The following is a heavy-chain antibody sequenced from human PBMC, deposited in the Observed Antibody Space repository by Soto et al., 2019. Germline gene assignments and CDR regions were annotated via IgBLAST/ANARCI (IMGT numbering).Heavy chain of an antibody. V-gene: IGHV1-2*02. CDR1: GYTFTGYY. Sequence: ASVKVSCKASGYTFTGYYMHWVRQAPGQGLEWMGWINPNSGGTNYAQKFQGRVTMTRDTSISAAYMELSRLRSDDTAVYYCASVDTAMALNDYWGQGTLVTVSS. J-gene: IGHJ4*02. CDR3: ASVDTAMALNDY. D-gene: IGHD5-18*01. CDR2: INPNSGGT.